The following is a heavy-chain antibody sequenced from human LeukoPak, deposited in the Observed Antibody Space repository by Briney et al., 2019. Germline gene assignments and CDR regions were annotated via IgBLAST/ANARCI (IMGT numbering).Heavy chain of an antibody. J-gene: IGHJ3*02. CDR3: AKVLPAAILYDAFDI. CDR1: GFTFSSYG. D-gene: IGHD2-2*01. Sequence: PGGSLRLSCAASGFTFSSYGMHWVRQAPGKGLEWVAVISYDGSNKYYADYVKGRFTISRDNSKNTLYLQMNSLRAEDTAVYYCAKVLPAAILYDAFDIWGQGTMVTVSS. V-gene: IGHV3-30*18. CDR2: ISYDGSNK.